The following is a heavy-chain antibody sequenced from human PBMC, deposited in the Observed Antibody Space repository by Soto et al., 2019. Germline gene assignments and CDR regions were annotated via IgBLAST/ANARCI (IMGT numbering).Heavy chain of an antibody. J-gene: IGHJ6*02. CDR1: GFTFDDYA. CDR3: AKDSSSTSWDHMDV. D-gene: IGHD2-2*01. V-gene: IGHV3-9*01. CDR2: ISWNSGSI. Sequence: EVQLVESGGGLVQPGRSLRLSCAASGFTFDDYAMHWVRQAPGKGLEWVSGISWNSGSIGYADSVKGRFTISRDNAKNSLYLQMNSLRVEDTALYYCAKDSSSTSWDHMDVWGQGTTVTVSS.